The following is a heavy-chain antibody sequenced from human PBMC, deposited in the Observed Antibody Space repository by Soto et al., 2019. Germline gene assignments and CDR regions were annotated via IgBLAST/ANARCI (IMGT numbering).Heavy chain of an antibody. CDR2: INSDGSST. CDR3: ARLSPTSGWYSDS. D-gene: IGHD6-19*01. J-gene: IGHJ5*01. Sequence: EVQLVESGGGLVQPGGSLRVSCAASGFTFSSYWMNWVRQAPGKGLVWVSRINSDGSSTSYADSVKGRFTISRDNAKNTLYLQMNSLRDENTAEYYCARLSPTSGWYSDSWGQGTLVTVSS. V-gene: IGHV3-74*02. CDR1: GFTFSSYW.